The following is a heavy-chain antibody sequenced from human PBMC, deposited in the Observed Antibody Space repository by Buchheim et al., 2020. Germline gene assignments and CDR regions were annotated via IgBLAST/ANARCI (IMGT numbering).Heavy chain of an antibody. D-gene: IGHD3-3*01. CDR1: GCTFSSYA. CDR3: ARGISTIFGVVITSGMDV. CDR2: IIPILGIA. Sequence: QVQLVQSGAEVKKPGSSVKVSCKASGCTFSSYAISWVRQAPGQGLEWMGRIIPILGIANYAQKFQGRVTITADKSTSTAYMELSSLRSEDTAVYYCARGISTIFGVVITSGMDVWGQGT. V-gene: IGHV1-69*04. J-gene: IGHJ6*02.